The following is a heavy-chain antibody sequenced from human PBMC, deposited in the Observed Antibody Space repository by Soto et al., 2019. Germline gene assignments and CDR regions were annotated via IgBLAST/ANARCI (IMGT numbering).Heavy chain of an antibody. J-gene: IGHJ1*01. CDR2: IIPVLGIT. V-gene: IGHV1-69*01. D-gene: IGHD1-20*01. Sequence: QAQLMQSGAEVKKPGSSVKVSCKASGGTFSGYAISWVRQAPGQGLEWMGGIIPVLGITNYAQKLQGRITIDADESTGTAYMDLRSLRSEDTAVYYCARDPRSITGTTSSEDFQHWGPGTLVSVSS. CDR3: ARDPRSITGTTSSEDFQH. CDR1: GGTFSGYA.